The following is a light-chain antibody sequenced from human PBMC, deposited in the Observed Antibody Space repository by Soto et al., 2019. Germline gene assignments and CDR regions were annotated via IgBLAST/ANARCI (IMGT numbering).Light chain of an antibody. V-gene: IGLV2-14*01. CDR3: SSYTNISTRAYV. Sequence: QSALTQPASVSGSPGQSITISCTGTSGNIGSYNRVSWYHQHPGKAPKLIIYEVTDRPSGVSNRFSCSKSGNTASLTISGVQADDEAEYYCSSYTNISTRAYVFGTGTKVTVL. CDR1: SGNIGSYNR. J-gene: IGLJ1*01. CDR2: EVT.